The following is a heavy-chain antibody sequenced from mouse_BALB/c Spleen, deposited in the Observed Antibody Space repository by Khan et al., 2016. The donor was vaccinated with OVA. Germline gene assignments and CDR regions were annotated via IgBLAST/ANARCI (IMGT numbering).Heavy chain of an antibody. D-gene: IGHD2-1*01. CDR2: IRSKSNNYAT. J-gene: IGHJ4*01. CDR3: VRRIYYYATDY. V-gene: IGHV10-1*02. CDR1: GFTFNTYA. Sequence: EVQLVESGGGLVQPKGSLKLSCAASGFTFNTYAMNWVRQAPGKGLEWVARIRSKSNNYATYYADSVKDRFTISRDDSQSMLYLQMNNLKTEDTAMYYCVRRIYYYATDYWGQGTSVTVSS.